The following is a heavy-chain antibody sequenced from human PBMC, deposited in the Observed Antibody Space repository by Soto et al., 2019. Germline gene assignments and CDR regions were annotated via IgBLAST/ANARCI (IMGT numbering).Heavy chain of an antibody. CDR2: LSGSGSTT. Sequence: PGGSLRLSCAASGFTFSDYAMAWVRQAPGKGLDWVSSLSGSGSTTYHADSVKGRFTISRDNSKDILFLQMVGLRAEDTAIYYCAKNRGLQYYFDYWGQGTLVTVSS. CDR3: AKNRGLQYYFDY. CDR1: GFTFSDYA. J-gene: IGHJ4*02. V-gene: IGHV3-23*01.